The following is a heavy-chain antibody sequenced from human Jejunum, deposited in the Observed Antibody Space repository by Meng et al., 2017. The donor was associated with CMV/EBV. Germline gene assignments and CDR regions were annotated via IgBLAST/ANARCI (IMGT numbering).Heavy chain of an antibody. CDR2: ISYDGSNK. Sequence: LTCTVSGGPINSFYWSWVRQAPGKGLEWVAVISYDGSNKYYADSVKGRFTISRDNSKNTLYLQMNSLRAEDTAVYYCARAVILDYWGQGTLVTVSS. CDR1: GGPINSFY. J-gene: IGHJ4*02. CDR3: ARAVILDY. V-gene: IGHV3-30*03.